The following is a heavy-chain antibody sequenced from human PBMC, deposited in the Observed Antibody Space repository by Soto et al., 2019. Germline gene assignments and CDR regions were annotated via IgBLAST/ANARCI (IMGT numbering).Heavy chain of an antibody. D-gene: IGHD3-10*01. V-gene: IGHV5-51*01. CDR2: IYPGDSDT. CDR3: AGGGVRGVITRTRDYYGMDV. Sequence: GASLKISCKGSGYSFTRYWIGWVRQMPGKGLEWMGIIYPGDSDTRYSPSFQGQVTISADKSISTAYLQWSSLKASDTAMYYCAGGGVRGVITRTRDYYGMDVWGQGTTVTVSS. J-gene: IGHJ6*02. CDR1: GYSFTRYW.